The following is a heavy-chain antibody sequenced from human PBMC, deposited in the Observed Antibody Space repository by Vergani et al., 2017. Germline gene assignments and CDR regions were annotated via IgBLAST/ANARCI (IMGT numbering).Heavy chain of an antibody. J-gene: IGHJ3*02. CDR1: GFPFIMPA. D-gene: IGHD6-19*01. CDR3: AKVGRSEVAGTFGAFDI. CDR2: LSASDRRT. V-gene: IGHV3-23*01. Sequence: EVQLLESGGDLVQPGGSLRLSCAASGFPFIMPAMICFRPAPGKGLEWVSTLSASDRRTHYADSVKGRFTISRDNSKNTLFLHMNSLRPEDTAVYYCAKVGRSEVAGTFGAFDIWGQGTMVTVSS.